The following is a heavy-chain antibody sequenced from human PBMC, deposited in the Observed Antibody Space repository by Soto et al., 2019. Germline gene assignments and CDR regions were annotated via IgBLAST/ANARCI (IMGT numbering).Heavy chain of an antibody. V-gene: IGHV3-7*05. CDR3: ARDVSPGSSSLYLDAFDI. D-gene: IGHD6-13*01. Sequence: EVHLEESGGGLVQPGGSLRLYCAASGFTLSMYWMTWVRQAPGRGLEWVANIKQDGSKKSYLDSVRGRFTISRDNVRNSLYLQMDSLRAEDTALYYCARDVSPGSSSLYLDAFDIWGQGTMVIVSS. CDR2: IKQDGSKK. J-gene: IGHJ3*02. CDR1: GFTLSMYW.